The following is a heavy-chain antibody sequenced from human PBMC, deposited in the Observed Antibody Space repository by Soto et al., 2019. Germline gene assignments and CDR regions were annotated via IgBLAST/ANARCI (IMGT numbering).Heavy chain of an antibody. CDR1: GFTFSSYG. D-gene: IGHD3-9*01. Sequence: GGSLRLSCAASGFTFSSYGMHWVRQDPGKGLEWVAVRWYDGSNKYYTDSVKGRFTISRDNSKNTLYLQMNSLRAEDTAVYYCARYPRILTGLDYWGQGTLVTAPQ. CDR3: ARYPRILTGLDY. J-gene: IGHJ4*02. CDR2: RWYDGSNK. V-gene: IGHV3-33*01.